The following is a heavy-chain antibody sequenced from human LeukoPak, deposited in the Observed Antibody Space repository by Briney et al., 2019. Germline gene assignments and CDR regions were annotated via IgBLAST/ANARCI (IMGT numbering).Heavy chain of an antibody. V-gene: IGHV3-23*01. CDR1: GFIFNNYG. CDR3: AKGGSGYFADL. Sequence: GGSLRLSCAASGFIFNNYGLIWVRQAPGKGLQWVSAISNDGGGTTYADFVKGRSTISRDNSKNTLFLQMSSLRAEDTALYYCAKGGSGYFADLWGQGTLVTVSS. J-gene: IGHJ5*02. D-gene: IGHD3-22*01. CDR2: ISNDGGGT.